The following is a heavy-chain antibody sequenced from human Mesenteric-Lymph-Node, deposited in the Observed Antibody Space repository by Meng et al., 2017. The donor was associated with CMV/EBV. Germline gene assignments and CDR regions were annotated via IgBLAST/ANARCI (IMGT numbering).Heavy chain of an antibody. J-gene: IGHJ4*02. Sequence: GGSLRLSCAASGFTFTIYSMNWVRQAPGKGLEWVSSITRSSSYISYADSVKGRFTISRDNAKNSVYLQMNSLSAEDTAVYYCAKGVLDYWGQGTLVTVSS. CDR1: GFTFTIYS. V-gene: IGHV3-21*01. CDR3: AKGVLDY. CDR2: ITRSSSYI.